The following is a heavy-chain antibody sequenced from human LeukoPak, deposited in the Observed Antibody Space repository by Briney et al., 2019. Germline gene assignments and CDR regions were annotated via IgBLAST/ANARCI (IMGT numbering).Heavy chain of an antibody. CDR2: IYYSGST. D-gene: IGHD6-13*01. CDR1: GDSISSNTHF. Sequence: SETLSLTCTVSGDSISSNTHFWGWIRQPPGKGLEWIGTIYYSGSTYYNPSLKSRVTISVDTSKNQFSLKLSSVTAADTAVYYCARLSPGTVYFDYWGQGTLVTVSS. V-gene: IGHV4-39*07. J-gene: IGHJ4*02. CDR3: ARLSPGTVYFDY.